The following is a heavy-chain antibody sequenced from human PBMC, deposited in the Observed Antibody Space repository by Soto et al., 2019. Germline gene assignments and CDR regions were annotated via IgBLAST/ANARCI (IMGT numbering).Heavy chain of an antibody. CDR2: IDPSDSYT. Sequence: GQAVKLSGKGSGYGFPSYWLTWVRQLPGKGLEWMGRIDPSDSYTNYRPSFQGHVTISADKSINTAYLQWSSLKASDTGMYYCARHSSTILQHLDLWGQGTPV. CDR1: GYGFPSYW. D-gene: IGHD6-13*01. CDR3: ARHSSTILQHLDL. J-gene: IGHJ5*02. V-gene: IGHV5-10-1*01.